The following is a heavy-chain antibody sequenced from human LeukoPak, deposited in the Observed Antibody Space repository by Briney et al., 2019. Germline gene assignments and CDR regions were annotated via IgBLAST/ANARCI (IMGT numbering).Heavy chain of an antibody. CDR3: AKSYDNHNWYFHL. Sequence: QPGRSLRLSCAASGFTFSTYGMNWVRQAPGKGLEWVAIIWYDGNNKYYADSVKGRFTISRDNSKNTLYLQMNSLRAEDTAVYYCAKSYDNHNWYFHLWGRGTLVTVSS. J-gene: IGHJ2*01. D-gene: IGHD3-10*01. V-gene: IGHV3-33*06. CDR1: GFTFSTYG. CDR2: IWYDGNNK.